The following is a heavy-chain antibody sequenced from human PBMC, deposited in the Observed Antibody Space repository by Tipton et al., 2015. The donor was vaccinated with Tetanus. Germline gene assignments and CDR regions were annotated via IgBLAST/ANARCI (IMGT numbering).Heavy chain of an antibody. CDR3: AGVTAQRTELYFEH. D-gene: IGHD2-8*02. CDR2: INHSGTS. V-gene: IGHV4-34*01. Sequence: TLSLTCAVSGGSFSDYYWSWIRQPPGKGLEWIGEINHSGTSNYNPSLKSRVTISMDRSENQISLKMTSVTAADTAVYYCAGVTAQRTELYFEHWGQGTQVTVSS. CDR1: GGSFSDYY. J-gene: IGHJ1*01.